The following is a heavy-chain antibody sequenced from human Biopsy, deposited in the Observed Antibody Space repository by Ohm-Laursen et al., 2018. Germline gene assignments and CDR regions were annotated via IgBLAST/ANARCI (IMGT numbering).Heavy chain of an antibody. J-gene: IGHJ3*02. CDR3: ARGGTLVVVPTAVLHSFDI. CDR2: ISPYNGDT. Sequence: ASVKVSCKASGYTFTNYGISWVRQAPGQGLEWMGWISPYNGDTDYAQKLQGRVTMTTDTSTSTAYMDLRSLRSDDTAVYYCARGGTLVVVPTAVLHSFDIWGQGTMVTVSS. CDR1: GYTFTNYG. V-gene: IGHV1-18*01. D-gene: IGHD2-2*01.